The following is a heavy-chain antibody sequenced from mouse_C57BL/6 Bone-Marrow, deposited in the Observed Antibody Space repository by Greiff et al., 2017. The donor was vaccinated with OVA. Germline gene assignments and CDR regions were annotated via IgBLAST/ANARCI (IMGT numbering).Heavy chain of an antibody. CDR1: GYTFTSYG. J-gene: IGHJ2*01. CDR2: LHPKSGST. D-gene: IGHD1-1*01. Sequence: VQLKQPGAELVKPGASVKLSCKASGYTFTSYGMHWVKQRPGQGLEGIGMLHPKSGSTKYKEKFKRKATLTVDKSSSTAYMQLSSLTSEDSAVYYCVITTVVPYWGQGTTLTVSS. V-gene: IGHV1-64*01. CDR3: VITTVVPY.